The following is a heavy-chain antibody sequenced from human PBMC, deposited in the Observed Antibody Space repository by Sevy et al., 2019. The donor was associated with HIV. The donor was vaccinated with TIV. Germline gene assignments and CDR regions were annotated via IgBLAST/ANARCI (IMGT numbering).Heavy chain of an antibody. J-gene: IGHJ6*02. D-gene: IGHD1-20*01. CDR1: GFTFDDYT. CDR3: AKDRYGITGKTYYYYYGMDV. Sequence: GGSLRLSCAASGFTFDDYTMHWVRQAPGKGLEWVSLISWDGGSTYYADSVKGGFTISRDNSKNSLYLQMNSLRTEDTALYYCAKDRYGITGKTYYYYYGMDVWGQGTTVTVSS. CDR2: ISWDGGST. V-gene: IGHV3-43*01.